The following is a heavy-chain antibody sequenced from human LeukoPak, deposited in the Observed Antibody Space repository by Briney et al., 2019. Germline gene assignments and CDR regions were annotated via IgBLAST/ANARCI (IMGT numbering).Heavy chain of an antibody. D-gene: IGHD3-3*01. CDR1: GGSISSGGYY. CDR3: ARDSRRYYDFWSGSHSVGYYFDY. Sequence: SQTLSLTCTVSGGSISSGGYYWSWIRQHPGKGLEWIGYIYYSGSTYYNPSLKSRVTISVDTSKNQFSLKLSSVTAADTAVYYCARDSRRYYDFWSGSHSVGYYFDYWGPGTLVTVSS. J-gene: IGHJ4*02. V-gene: IGHV4-31*03. CDR2: IYYSGST.